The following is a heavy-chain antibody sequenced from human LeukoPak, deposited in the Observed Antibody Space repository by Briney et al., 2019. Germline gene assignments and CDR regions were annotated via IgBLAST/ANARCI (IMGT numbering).Heavy chain of an antibody. CDR3: ARGSLWDEVRGIYYFDY. D-gene: IGHD3-10*01. J-gene: IGHJ4*02. CDR1: GGSISSYY. Sequence: SEILSLTCTVSGGSISSYYWSWIRQPAGKGLEWIGRIYTSGSTNYNPSLKSRVTMSADTSKNQFSLKLSSVTAADTAVYYCARGSLWDEVRGIYYFDYWGQGTLVTVSS. CDR2: IYTSGST. V-gene: IGHV4-4*07.